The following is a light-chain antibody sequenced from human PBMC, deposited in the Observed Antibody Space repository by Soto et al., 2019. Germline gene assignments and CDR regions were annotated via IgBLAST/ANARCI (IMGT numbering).Light chain of an antibody. CDR1: SGDIGSYNR. J-gene: IGLJ1*01. CDR3: SSYRNIHTGACV. Sequence: QSALTQPASVSGSPGQSSTISCTGTSGDIGSYNRVSWYQQHPGKAPKLISYEVTDRPSGVSNRVSGSKSGNTASLTISGLQAEDEAEYFCSSYRNIHTGACVFGTGTKVTVL. CDR2: EVT. V-gene: IGLV2-14*01.